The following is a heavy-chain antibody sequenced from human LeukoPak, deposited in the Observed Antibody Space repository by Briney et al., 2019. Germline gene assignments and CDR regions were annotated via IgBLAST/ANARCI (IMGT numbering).Heavy chain of an antibody. Sequence: GGSLRLSCAASGFTFSKYWMHWVRQAPGKGLVWVSRINSDGSDTTYADSVKGRFTISRDNAKNSLYLQMNSLRAEDTAVYYCAREDGYSSSWYSDYWGQGTLVTVSS. D-gene: IGHD6-13*01. V-gene: IGHV3-74*03. CDR1: GFTFSKYW. CDR2: INSDGSDT. CDR3: AREDGYSSSWYSDY. J-gene: IGHJ4*02.